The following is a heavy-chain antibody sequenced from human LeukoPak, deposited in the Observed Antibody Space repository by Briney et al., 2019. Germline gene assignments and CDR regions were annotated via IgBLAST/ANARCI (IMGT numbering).Heavy chain of an antibody. D-gene: IGHD2-15*01. CDR3: ARVSGVVVAMTSVFDY. CDR1: GGSIRSSYYY. V-gene: IGHV4-39*07. Sequence: SETLSLTCTVSGGSIRSSYYYWGWIRQPPGKGLEWIGSIYDSGSTYYNPSLKSRVTISVDTSKNQFSLKLSSVTAADTAVYYCARVSGVVVAMTSVFDYWGQGTLVTVSS. J-gene: IGHJ4*02. CDR2: IYDSGST.